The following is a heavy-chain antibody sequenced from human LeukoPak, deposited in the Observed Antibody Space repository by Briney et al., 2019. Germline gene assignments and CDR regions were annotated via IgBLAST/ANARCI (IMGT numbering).Heavy chain of an antibody. CDR3: AKAGSSSSWETDFDY. J-gene: IGHJ4*02. Sequence: GGSLRLSCAASGFAVSSNHMNWVRQAPGKGLEWVSVIFNGGSTYYADSVKGRFTISRDNAKNSLYLQMNGLRAEDTALYYCAKAGSSSSWETDFDYWGQGTLVTVSS. V-gene: IGHV3-53*05. D-gene: IGHD6-13*01. CDR2: IFNGGST. CDR1: GFAVSSNH.